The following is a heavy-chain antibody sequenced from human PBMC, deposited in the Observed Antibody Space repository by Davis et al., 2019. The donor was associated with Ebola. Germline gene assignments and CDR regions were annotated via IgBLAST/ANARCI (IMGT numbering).Heavy chain of an antibody. V-gene: IGHV3-30-3*01. CDR1: GFTFSSYA. Sequence: PGGSLRLSCAASGFTFSSYAMHWVRQAPGKGLEWVAVISYDGSNKYYADSVKGRFTISRDNSKNTLYLQMNSLRAEDTAVYYCAKDPGRSPQSPLDYWGQGTLVTVSS. CDR3: AKDPGRSPQSPLDY. J-gene: IGHJ4*02. CDR2: ISYDGSNK.